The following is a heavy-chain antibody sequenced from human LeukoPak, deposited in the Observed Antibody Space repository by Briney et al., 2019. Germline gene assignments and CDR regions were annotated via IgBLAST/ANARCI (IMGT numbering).Heavy chain of an antibody. D-gene: IGHD3-10*01. CDR2: ISSSSDYI. J-gene: IGHJ4*02. V-gene: IGHV3-21*01. CDR1: GFTFSSYE. Sequence: PGGSLRLSCAASGFTFSSYEMNWVRQAPGKGLEWVSSISSSSDYIYYADSLKGRFTISRDNAKNSLYLQMNSLRAEDTAVYYCARGSGSGSYYPRFDYWGRGTLVTVSS. CDR3: ARGSGSGSYYPRFDY.